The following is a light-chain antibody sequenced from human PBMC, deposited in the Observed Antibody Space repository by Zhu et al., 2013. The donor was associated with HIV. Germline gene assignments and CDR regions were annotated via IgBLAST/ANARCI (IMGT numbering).Light chain of an antibody. Sequence: EIVLTQSPGTLSLSPGERATLSCRASQSVSGSQVAWYQQKPGQAPRLLIRGASSRATGIPDRFSGSGSGTDFTLTISRLEPEDFAVYYCQQYDRSPLTFGGGTTVEIK. V-gene: IGKV3-20*01. CDR1: QSVSGSQ. CDR2: GAS. J-gene: IGKJ4*01. CDR3: QQYDRSPLT.